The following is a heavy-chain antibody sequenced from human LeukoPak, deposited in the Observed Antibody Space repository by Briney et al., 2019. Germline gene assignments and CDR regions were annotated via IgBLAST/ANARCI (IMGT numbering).Heavy chain of an antibody. J-gene: IGHJ4*02. Sequence: PGGSLRLSCAASGLTFSSHWMHWVRQAPGKGLVWVSRITNDGSSTTYADSVKGRFTISRDNSKNTLYLQMNSLRDEDTAVYYCARDRGGPLGDWGQGTLVTVSS. D-gene: IGHD3-10*01. CDR3: ARDRGGPLGD. CDR1: GLTFSSHW. V-gene: IGHV3-74*01. CDR2: ITNDGSST.